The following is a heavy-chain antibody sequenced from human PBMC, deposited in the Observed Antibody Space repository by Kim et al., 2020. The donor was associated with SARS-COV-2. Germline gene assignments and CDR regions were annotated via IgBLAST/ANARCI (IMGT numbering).Heavy chain of an antibody. V-gene: IGHV3-23*01. Sequence: GGSLRRSCAASGFSFSSCAMTWVRQVPGKGLEWVSSISHDGRSSHYANSVKGRFTISRDDSKNTLYLQLSSLRGEDTALYYCAKDVWDYSGMDVWGQGTTVTVSS. D-gene: IGHD1-26*01. CDR3: AKDVWDYSGMDV. CDR1: GFSFSSCA. J-gene: IGHJ6*02. CDR2: ISHDGRSS.